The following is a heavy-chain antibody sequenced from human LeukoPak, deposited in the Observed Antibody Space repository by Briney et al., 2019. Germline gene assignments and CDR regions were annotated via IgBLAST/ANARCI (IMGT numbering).Heavy chain of an antibody. J-gene: IGHJ4*02. D-gene: IGHD3-22*01. CDR1: GFTFSSYA. CDR3: AKPLVSDYYDSSGYWGY. V-gene: IGHV3-23*01. CDR2: ISGSGDST. Sequence: PGGSLRLSCAPSGFTFSSYAMSWVRQAPGKGLEWVSAISGSGDSTYYSDSVKGRFTTSRDNSKNTLYVQMNSLRAEDTAVYYCAKPLVSDYYDSSGYWGYWGQGTLVTVSS.